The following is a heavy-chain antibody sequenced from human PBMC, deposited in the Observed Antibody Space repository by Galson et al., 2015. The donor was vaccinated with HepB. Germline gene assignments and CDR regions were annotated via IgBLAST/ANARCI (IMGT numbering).Heavy chain of an antibody. J-gene: IGHJ6*02. CDR3: TKGGDYLNYAMAV. D-gene: IGHD4-17*01. CDR1: GFTFDDYA. CDR2: INWNRGNI. Sequence: SLRLSCAASGFTFDDYAMHWVRHAPGKGLEWVSGINWNRGNIAYADSVKGRFTISRHNAKNSLYLQMNSLRPEDTALYYCTKGGDYLNYAMAVWGQGTTFTVSS. V-gene: IGHV3-9*01.